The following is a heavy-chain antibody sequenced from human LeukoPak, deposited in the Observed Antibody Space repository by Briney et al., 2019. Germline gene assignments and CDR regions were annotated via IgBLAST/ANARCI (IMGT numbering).Heavy chain of an antibody. Sequence: GGSLRLSCVASGFTFSSYAMHWVRQAPGKGLEWVGRTRNKANIYTTKYAASVKGRFTISRDDSKNSLYLQMNSLKTEDTAVYYCASPVGATTVRAFDIWGQGTMVTVSS. CDR2: TRNKANIYTT. V-gene: IGHV3-72*01. CDR3: ASPVGATTVRAFDI. J-gene: IGHJ3*02. D-gene: IGHD1-26*01. CDR1: GFTFSSYA.